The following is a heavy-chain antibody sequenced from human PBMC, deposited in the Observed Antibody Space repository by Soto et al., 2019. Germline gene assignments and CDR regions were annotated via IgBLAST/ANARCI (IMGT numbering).Heavy chain of an antibody. D-gene: IGHD6-19*01. CDR3: AKERSSGWSVDY. V-gene: IGHV3-23*01. Sequence: EVQLLESGGGLVQPGGSLRLSCAASGFTFSTYAMNWVRQAPGKGLEWVSGISGSGDSTYYADSVKGRFTVSRDNSKNMLYLQMNSLRAEDTAVFYCAKERSSGWSVDYWGQGTLVTVSS. CDR2: ISGSGDST. J-gene: IGHJ4*02. CDR1: GFTFSTYA.